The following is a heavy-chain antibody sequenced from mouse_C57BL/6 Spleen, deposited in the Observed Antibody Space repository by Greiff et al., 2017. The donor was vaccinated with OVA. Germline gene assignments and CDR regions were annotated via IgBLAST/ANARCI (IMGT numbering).Heavy chain of an antibody. CDR1: GYTFTDYY. CDR3: AAYDGLPRFAY. CDR2: INPNNGGT. D-gene: IGHD2-3*01. V-gene: IGHV1-26*01. J-gene: IGHJ3*01. Sequence: VQLQQSGPELVKPGASVKISCKASGYTFTDYYMNWVKQSHGKSLEWIGDINPNNGGTSYNQQFKGKATLTVDKSSSTAYMELRSLTSADSAVYYCAAYDGLPRFAYWGQGTLVTVSA.